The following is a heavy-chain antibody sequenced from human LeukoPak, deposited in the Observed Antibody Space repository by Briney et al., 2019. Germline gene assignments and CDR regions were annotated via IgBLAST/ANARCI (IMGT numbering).Heavy chain of an antibody. CDR2: IYSGGST. CDR1: GFTVSSNY. Sequence: GGSLRLSCAASGFTVSSNYMSWVRQAPGKGVEWVAVIYSGGSTYYADAVKGRFTISRDNSKNTLYLQMNSLRAEDTAVYYCARDLAPMNYYDSSGPRGYWGQGTLVTVSS. D-gene: IGHD3-22*01. J-gene: IGHJ4*02. CDR3: ARDLAPMNYYDSSGPRGY. V-gene: IGHV3-66*01.